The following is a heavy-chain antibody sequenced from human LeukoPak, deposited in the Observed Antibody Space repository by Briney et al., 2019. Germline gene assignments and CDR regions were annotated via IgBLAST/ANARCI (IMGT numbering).Heavy chain of an antibody. V-gene: IGHV3-48*03. CDR1: GFTFSSYE. CDR3: ATRRGGNSDFDY. CDR2: ISSSGSTI. J-gene: IGHJ4*02. Sequence: PGGSLRLSCAASGFTFSSYEMNWVRQAPGKGLEWVSYISSSGSTIYYADSVKGRFTISRDNAKNSLYLQMNSLRAEDTAVYYCATRRGGNSDFDYWGQGTLVTVSS. D-gene: IGHD4-23*01.